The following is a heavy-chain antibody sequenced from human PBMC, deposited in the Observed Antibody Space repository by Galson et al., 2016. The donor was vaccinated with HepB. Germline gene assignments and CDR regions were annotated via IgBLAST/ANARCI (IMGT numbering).Heavy chain of an antibody. J-gene: IGHJ4*02. CDR1: GFTFSTYS. CDR2: TDSTSHYI. CDR3: ARAEDCLGDCPQKYYLDY. D-gene: IGHD2-21*02. Sequence: SLRLSCAASGFTFSTYSMNWVRLAPGKGLEWVSSTDSTSHYIYYADSVRGRFTISRDNAQKSLYLQMNSLRAEDTALYYCARAEDCLGDCPQKYYLDYWGRGTLVTVSS. V-gene: IGHV3-21*01.